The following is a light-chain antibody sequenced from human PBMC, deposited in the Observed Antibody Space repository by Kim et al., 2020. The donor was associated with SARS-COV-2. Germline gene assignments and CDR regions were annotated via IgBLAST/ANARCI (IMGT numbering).Light chain of an antibody. Sequence: QSVLTQPPSVSGAPGQRVTISCAGSNSNIGAGYYVHWYHQLPGTAPKVLIYSDNNRPSGVPDRFSGSKSGTSASLAITGLQAEDEAEYYCQSYDNTLGGYVFGTGTKVTVL. J-gene: IGLJ1*01. CDR2: SDN. CDR3: QSYDNTLGGYV. V-gene: IGLV1-40*01. CDR1: NSNIGAGYY.